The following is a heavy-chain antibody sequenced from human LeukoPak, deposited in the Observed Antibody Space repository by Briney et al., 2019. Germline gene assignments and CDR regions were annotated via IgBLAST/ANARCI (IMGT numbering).Heavy chain of an antibody. CDR1: GFTVTSNY. Sequence: PGGSLRLSCAASGFTVTSNYMSWVRQAPGKGLEWVSVIYSGGSTSYADSVKGRFTISRDNSKNTLYLQMNSLRAEDTAVYYCASGRELSLYYWDYWGEGTLVTVSS. CDR3: ASGRELSLYYWDY. D-gene: IGHD3-16*02. CDR2: IYSGGST. V-gene: IGHV3-53*01. J-gene: IGHJ4*02.